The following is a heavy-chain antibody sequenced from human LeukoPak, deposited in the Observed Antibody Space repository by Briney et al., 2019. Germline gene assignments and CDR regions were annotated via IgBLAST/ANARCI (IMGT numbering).Heavy chain of an antibody. J-gene: IGHJ4*02. CDR3: ARVGSLVHYFDY. CDR2: ISSSGGTM. CDR1: GFTFSRYE. D-gene: IGHD2-8*02. Sequence: GGSLRLSCAASGFTFSRYEMSWVRQAPGKGLEWVSYISSSGGTMYYADSVKGRLTISRDNAKNSLYLQMNSLRAEDTAVYYCARVGSLVHYFDYWGQGTLVTVSS. V-gene: IGHV3-48*03.